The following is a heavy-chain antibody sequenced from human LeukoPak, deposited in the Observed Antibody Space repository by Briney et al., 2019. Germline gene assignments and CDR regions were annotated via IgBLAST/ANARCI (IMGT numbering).Heavy chain of an antibody. CDR1: GFTFSSYA. CDR3: AKDGEYYDFWSGYYYHNWFDP. D-gene: IGHD3-3*01. CDR2: ISGSGGST. Sequence: GGSLRLSCAASGFTFSSYAMSWVRQAPGKGLEWVSAISGSGGSTYYADSVKGRFTISRDNSKNTLYLQMNSLRAEDTAVYYCAKDGEYYDFWSGYYYHNWFDPWGQGTLVTVSS. V-gene: IGHV3-23*01. J-gene: IGHJ5*02.